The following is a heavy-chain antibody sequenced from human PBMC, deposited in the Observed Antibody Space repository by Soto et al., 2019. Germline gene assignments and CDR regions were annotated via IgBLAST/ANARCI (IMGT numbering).Heavy chain of an antibody. J-gene: IGHJ4*02. CDR3: ARQRTSVVTRAYFDV. CDR2: IYYSGST. CDR1: GDSISSRSYY. Sequence: SETLSLTCTVTGDSISSRSYYWGWIRQPPGKGLEWIGSIYYSGSTYNNPSLRSRVSMSIDTSKDQFSLKLKSVTAADTALYFCARQRTSVVTRAYFDVWGPGSLVTVSS. V-gene: IGHV4-39*01. D-gene: IGHD2-21*02.